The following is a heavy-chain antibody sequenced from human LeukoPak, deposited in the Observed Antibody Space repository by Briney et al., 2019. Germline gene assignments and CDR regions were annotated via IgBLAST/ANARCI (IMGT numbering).Heavy chain of an antibody. CDR3: ARDGMITFGGDQYYFDY. CDR1: GYTFTSYG. D-gene: IGHD3-16*01. V-gene: IGHV1-18*01. Sequence: ASVKVSCKASGYTFTSYGISWVRQAPGQGLEWMGWISAYNGNTSYAQKLQGRVTMTTDTSTSTAYMELRSLRSDDTAVYYCARDGMITFGGDQYYFDYWGRGTLVTVSS. CDR2: ISAYNGNT. J-gene: IGHJ4*02.